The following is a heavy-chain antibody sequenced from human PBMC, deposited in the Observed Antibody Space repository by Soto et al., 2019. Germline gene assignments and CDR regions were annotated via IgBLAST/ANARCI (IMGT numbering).Heavy chain of an antibody. V-gene: IGHV4-31*03. CDR2: IYPSGKT. J-gene: IGHJ5*02. CDR1: GGSINSENYY. D-gene: IGHD6-6*01. Sequence: QVQLQESGPGLVKPSETLSLTCTVSGGSINSENYYWTWIRQRPGKGLEWIGYIYPSGKTYYNPSLKSRVALSIDTSKNHFSRNLTSVTAADTAVYYCARKGGRIAACNWFDPWGQGTLVTVSS. CDR3: ARKGGRIAACNWFDP.